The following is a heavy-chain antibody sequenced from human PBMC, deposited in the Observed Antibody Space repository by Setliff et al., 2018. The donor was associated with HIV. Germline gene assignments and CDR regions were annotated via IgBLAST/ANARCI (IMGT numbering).Heavy chain of an antibody. CDR3: ARDQTGAAAAAFGGGSAWSDEGFDI. CDR2: IIPMYNIP. J-gene: IGHJ3*02. V-gene: IGHV1-69*13. Sequence: GASVKVSCKTSGGTLSNYVITWVRQAPGQGLEWMGMIIPMYNIPAYAQKFQGRVTFTADESTSTAYMELSSLSFEDTAVYYCARDQTGAAAAAFGGGSAWSDEGFDIWGQGTMVTVSS. D-gene: IGHD6-13*01. CDR1: GGTLSNYV.